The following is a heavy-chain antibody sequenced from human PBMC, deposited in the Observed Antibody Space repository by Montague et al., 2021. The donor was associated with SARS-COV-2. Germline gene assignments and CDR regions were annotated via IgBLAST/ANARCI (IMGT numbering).Heavy chain of an antibody. Sequence: CAISGDSVSSNSAARNWIRQSPSRGLEWLGMTYYRPKWFHDYAISVKSRIIINPDTSKNQFSLQLNSVTPEDTAVYYCANFAVSGTTADYWGRGTLVTVSS. D-gene: IGHD6-19*01. V-gene: IGHV6-1*01. CDR3: ANFAVSGTTADY. CDR2: TYYRPKWFH. J-gene: IGHJ2*01. CDR1: GDSVSSNSAA.